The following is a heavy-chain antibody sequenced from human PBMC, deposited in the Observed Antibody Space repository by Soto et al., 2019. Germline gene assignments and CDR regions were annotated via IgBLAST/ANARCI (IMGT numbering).Heavy chain of an antibody. CDR2: IIPILGIA. J-gene: IGHJ5*02. Sequence: QVQLVQSGAEVKKPGSSVKVSCKASGGTFSSYTISWVRQAPGQGLEWMGRIIPILGIANYAQKFQGRVTITADKSTRTAYVELSSLRSEDTAVYYCARVNSYGFTLWFDPWGQGTLVTVSS. CDR1: GGTFSSYT. D-gene: IGHD5-18*01. V-gene: IGHV1-69*02. CDR3: ARVNSYGFTLWFDP.